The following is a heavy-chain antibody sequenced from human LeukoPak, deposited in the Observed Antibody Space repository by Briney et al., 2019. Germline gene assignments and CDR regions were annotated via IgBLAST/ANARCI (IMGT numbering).Heavy chain of an antibody. D-gene: IGHD2-15*01. J-gene: IGHJ5*02. CDR3: IRGGPSTWS. CDR1: GFTFSSYW. V-gene: IGHV3-7*01. Sequence: GGSLRLSCAASGFTFSSYWMSWVRQAPGKGLEWVANIKQDGSEKYYVDSVKGRFSISRDNAKNTLYLQMNSLRPEDTAIYYCIRGGPSTWSWGQGTLVTVSS. CDR2: IKQDGSEK.